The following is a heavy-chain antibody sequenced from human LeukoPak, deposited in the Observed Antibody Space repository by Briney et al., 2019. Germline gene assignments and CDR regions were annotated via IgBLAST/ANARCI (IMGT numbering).Heavy chain of an antibody. CDR3: ARMSTVVTNFDY. CDR2: IYPGDSDT. J-gene: IGHJ4*02. D-gene: IGHD4-23*01. Sequence: GESLKISCQSSGYSFTNYWIGWVRPVPGKGLERMGIIYPGDSDTRYSPSFQGQVTISADKSISSAYLQWSSLKASDTAMYYCARMSTVVTNFDYWGQGTLVTVSS. V-gene: IGHV5-51*01. CDR1: GYSFTNYW.